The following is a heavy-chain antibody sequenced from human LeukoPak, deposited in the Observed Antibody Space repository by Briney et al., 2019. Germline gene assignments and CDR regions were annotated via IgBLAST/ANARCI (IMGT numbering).Heavy chain of an antibody. CDR3: ATIRRGNIFGYFDF. CDR2: LYGSGST. J-gene: IGHJ4*02. Sequence: SETLSLTCAVSGDSISSHYWSWIRQPPGKGLEWIGYLYGSGSTKDNPSLKSRVTLSADTSKNQFSLRLSSVTAADTAVYYCATIRRGNIFGYFDFWGQGILVAVSS. CDR1: GDSISSHY. V-gene: IGHV4-59*11. D-gene: IGHD5-18*01.